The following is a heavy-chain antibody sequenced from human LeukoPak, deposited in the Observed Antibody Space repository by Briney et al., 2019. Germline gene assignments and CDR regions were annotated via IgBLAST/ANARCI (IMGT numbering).Heavy chain of an antibody. V-gene: IGHV4-39*01. CDR3: ASGDLEFDY. J-gene: IGHJ4*02. CDR1: GGSISSSSYY. Sequence: SETRSLTCTVSGGSISSSSYYWGWIRQPPGKGLEWIGSIYYSGSTYYNPSLKSRVTISVDTSKNQFSLKLSSVTAADTAVYYCASGDLEFDYWGQGTLVTVSS. CDR2: IYYSGST. D-gene: IGHD2-21*02.